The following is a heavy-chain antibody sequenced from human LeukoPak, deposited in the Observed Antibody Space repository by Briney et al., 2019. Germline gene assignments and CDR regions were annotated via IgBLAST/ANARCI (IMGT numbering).Heavy chain of an antibody. CDR1: GFTFSSYS. CDR2: ISSSSSTI. Sequence: GGSLRLSCAASGFTFSSYSMNWVRQAPGKGLEWVSYISSSSSTIYYADSVKGRFTISRDNAKNSLYLQMNSLRAEDTAVYYCARADRGGFDYWGQGTLVTVSS. J-gene: IGHJ4*02. D-gene: IGHD3-16*01. V-gene: IGHV3-48*04. CDR3: ARADRGGFDY.